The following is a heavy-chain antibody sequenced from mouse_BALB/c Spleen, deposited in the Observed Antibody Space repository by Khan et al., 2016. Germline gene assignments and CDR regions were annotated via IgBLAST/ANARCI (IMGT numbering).Heavy chain of an antibody. V-gene: IGHV3-2*02. CDR1: GYSITSDYA. CDR3: ARSTFDY. Sequence: EVQLQESGPGLVKPSQSLSLTCTVTGYSITSDYAWNWIRQFPGNKLEWMGYISYSGSTSYNPSLKSRISITRDTSKNQFFLQLNSVTTEDTATYYCARSTFDYWGQGTTLTVSS. J-gene: IGHJ2*01. CDR2: ISYSGST. D-gene: IGHD2-1*01.